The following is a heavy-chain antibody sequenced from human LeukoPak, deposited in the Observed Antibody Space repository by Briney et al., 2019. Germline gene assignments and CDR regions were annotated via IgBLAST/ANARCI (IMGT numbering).Heavy chain of an antibody. CDR1: GFTFSSYS. J-gene: IGHJ3*02. V-gene: IGHV3-21*01. Sequence: GGSLRLSCAASGFTFSSYSMNWVRQAPGKGLEWVSSISSSSYIYYADSVKGRFTISRDNAKNSLYLQMNSLRAEDTAVYYCARERHSYGLAAFDIWGQGTMVTVSS. CDR3: ARERHSYGLAAFDI. CDR2: ISSSSYI. D-gene: IGHD5-18*01.